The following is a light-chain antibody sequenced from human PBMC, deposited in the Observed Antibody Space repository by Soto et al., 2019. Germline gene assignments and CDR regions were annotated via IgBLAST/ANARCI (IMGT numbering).Light chain of an antibody. CDR2: DVS. Sequence: QSVLTQPASVSGSPGQSITISCTGTSSDVGGYNYVSWYQQHPGKAPKLMIYDVSNRPSGVSNRFSGSKSGNTASLTTSGLQAEDEADYHCSSYTSSSTEVFCGGTKDTVL. J-gene: IGLJ2*01. CDR3: SSYTSSSTEV. V-gene: IGLV2-14*01. CDR1: SSDVGGYNY.